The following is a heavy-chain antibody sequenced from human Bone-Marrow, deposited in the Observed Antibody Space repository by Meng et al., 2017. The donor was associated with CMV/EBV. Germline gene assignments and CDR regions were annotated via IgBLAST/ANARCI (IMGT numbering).Heavy chain of an antibody. Sequence: GESLKISCAASGFTFSSYGMHWVRQAPGKGLEWVAFIRYDGSNKYYADSVKGRFTISRDNSKNTLYLQMNSLRAEDTAVYYCAKQYGMDVWGQGTTVTVSS. V-gene: IGHV3-30*02. CDR1: GFTFSSYG. CDR2: IRYDGSNK. J-gene: IGHJ6*02. CDR3: AKQYGMDV.